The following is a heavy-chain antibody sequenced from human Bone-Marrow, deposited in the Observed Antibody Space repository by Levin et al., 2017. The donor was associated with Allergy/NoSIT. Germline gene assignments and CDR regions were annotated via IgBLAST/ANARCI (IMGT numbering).Heavy chain of an antibody. CDR3: ARDRGPSSSWPLNYYFYGLDV. V-gene: IGHV1-18*01. Sequence: RASVKVSCKASGYTFTNFGISWVRQAPGQGLEWMGWISAYSGNTNYAQKLQGRLTMTTDTSTSTAYMELRSLRSDDTAVYYCARDRGPSSSWPLNYYFYGLDVWGQGTTVTVSS. J-gene: IGHJ6*02. D-gene: IGHD6-13*01. CDR2: ISAYSGNT. CDR1: GYTFTNFG.